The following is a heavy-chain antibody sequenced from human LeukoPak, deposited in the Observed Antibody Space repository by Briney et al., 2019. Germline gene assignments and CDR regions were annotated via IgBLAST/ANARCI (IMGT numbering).Heavy chain of an antibody. J-gene: IGHJ6*03. D-gene: IGHD6-6*01. CDR2: IYYSGST. CDR1: GGSISSSSYY. V-gene: IGHV4-39*07. Sequence: SETLSLTCTVSGGSISSSSYYWGWIRQPPGKGLEWIGSIYYSGSTYYNPSLKSRVTISVDTSKNQFSLKLSSVTAADTAVYYCARVLAARYYYYYYMDVWGKGTTVTVSS. CDR3: ARVLAARYYYYYYMDV.